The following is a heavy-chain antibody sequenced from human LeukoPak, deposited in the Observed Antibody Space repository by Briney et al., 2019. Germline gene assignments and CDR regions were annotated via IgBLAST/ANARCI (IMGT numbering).Heavy chain of an antibody. CDR2: ISAYNGNT. J-gene: IGHJ5*02. CDR1: GYTFTSYG. CDR3: ARDRGGAEPYSWFDP. V-gene: IGHV1-18*01. Sequence: GASVKVSCKASGYTFTSYGISWVRQAPGQGLEWMGWISAYNGNTNYAQKLQGRVTMTTDTSTSTAYMELRSLRSDDTAVYYCARDRGGAEPYSWFDPWGQGTLVTVSS. D-gene: IGHD2-21*01.